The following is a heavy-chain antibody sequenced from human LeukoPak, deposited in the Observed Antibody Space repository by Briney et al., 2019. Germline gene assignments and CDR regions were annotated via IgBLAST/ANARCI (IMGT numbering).Heavy chain of an antibody. CDR2: IYSGGST. J-gene: IGHJ4*02. CDR1: GFTVSSNY. D-gene: IGHD3-10*01. CDR3: ARESRYGSGSYIDY. Sequence: PGGSLRLSCAASGFTVSSNYMSWVRQAPGKGLEWVSVIYSGGSTYYADSVKGRFTISRDNSKNTLYLQMNSLRAEDTAVYYCARESRYGSGSYIDYWGQGTLVTVSS. V-gene: IGHV3-66*01.